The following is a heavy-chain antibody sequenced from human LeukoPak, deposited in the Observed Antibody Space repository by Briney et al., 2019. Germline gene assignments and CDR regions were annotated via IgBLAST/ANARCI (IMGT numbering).Heavy chain of an antibody. CDR1: GYTCTSYG. Sequence: ASVKVSCKASGYTCTSYGISWVRQAPGQGLEWMGWISTYNGYANYVQKFQGRVIMTTETSTNTAYMELRSLRSDDTAVYYCARNSSDWYGYMDVWGKGTTVTVSS. V-gene: IGHV1-18*01. D-gene: IGHD6-19*01. J-gene: IGHJ6*04. CDR3: ARNSSDWYGYMDV. CDR2: ISTYNGYA.